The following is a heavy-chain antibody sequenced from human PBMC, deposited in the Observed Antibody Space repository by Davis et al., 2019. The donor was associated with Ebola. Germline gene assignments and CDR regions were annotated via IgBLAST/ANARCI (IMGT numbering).Heavy chain of an antibody. CDR1: GFTFNFYV. CDR2: IDGGDGST. Sequence: GGSLRLPCAGSGFTFNFYVMSWVRQAPGKGLEWVSAIDGGDGSTYYADSVKGRFTISRDNAKNSLYLQMNSLRAEDTAVYYCASVLRGGYYYYGMDVWGQGTTVTVSS. V-gene: IGHV3-23*01. D-gene: IGHD3-10*01. CDR3: ASVLRGGYYYYGMDV. J-gene: IGHJ6*02.